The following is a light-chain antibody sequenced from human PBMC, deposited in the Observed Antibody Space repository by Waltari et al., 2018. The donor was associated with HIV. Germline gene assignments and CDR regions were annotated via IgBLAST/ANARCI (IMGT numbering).Light chain of an antibody. CDR3: QQY. CDR1: QSLCSS. Sequence: DIQMTQSPSTLSASVGDSVTITCRASQSLCSSLAWYQKKSGKAPKFLIDKASSLESGVPSRFSGSGSGTEFTLTISSLQPDDFATYYCQQYFGQGTRLEIK. V-gene: IGKV1-5*03. CDR2: KAS. J-gene: IGKJ5*01.